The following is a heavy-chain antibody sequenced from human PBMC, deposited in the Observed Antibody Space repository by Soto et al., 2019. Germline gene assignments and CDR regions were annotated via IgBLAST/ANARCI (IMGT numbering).Heavy chain of an antibody. Sequence: ESGGGLVQPGGSLRLSCATSGLTFSSYAMSWVRQAPGKGLEWVAGISTSGSNTYYTDSVKGRFTISRDNSKDALFLQMNSLRAEDTATYYCVKTLRFEPDSWGQGTLVTVSS. V-gene: IGHV3-23*01. D-gene: IGHD2-15*01. CDR3: VKTLRFEPDS. CDR1: GLTFSSYA. J-gene: IGHJ4*02. CDR2: ISTSGSNT.